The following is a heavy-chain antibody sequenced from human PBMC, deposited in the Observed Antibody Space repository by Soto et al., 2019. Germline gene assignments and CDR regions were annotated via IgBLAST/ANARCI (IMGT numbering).Heavy chain of an antibody. CDR2: ISVSGGST. V-gene: IGHV3-23*01. Sequence: GGSLRLSCAASGFPFSIYAMSLVRQSPGKGLEWVSAISVSGGSTYYADSVKGRLTISRDNSKNTLYMQMNSLRAEDTAVYYCAKDQDRDIVVVVAANPADWFDPWGQGTLVPVSS. J-gene: IGHJ5*02. CDR1: GFPFSIYA. D-gene: IGHD2-15*01. CDR3: AKDQDRDIVVVVAANPADWFDP.